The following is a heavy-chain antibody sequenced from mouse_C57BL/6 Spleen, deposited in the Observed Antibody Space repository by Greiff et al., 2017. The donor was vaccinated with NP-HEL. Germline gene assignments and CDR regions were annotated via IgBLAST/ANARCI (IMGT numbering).Heavy chain of an antibody. CDR3: ARVETAQAPWFAY. CDR2: FYPRDGST. D-gene: IGHD3-2*02. Sequence: QVQLQQSGPVLVKPGASVKLSCKASGYTFTSYDINWVKQRPGQGLEWIGWFYPRDGSTKYNEKFKGKVTLTVDTSSSSAYMGIRSLTYENSAVFISARVETAQAPWFAYWGQGTLVTVST. CDR1: GYTFTSYD. V-gene: IGHV1-85*01. J-gene: IGHJ3*01.